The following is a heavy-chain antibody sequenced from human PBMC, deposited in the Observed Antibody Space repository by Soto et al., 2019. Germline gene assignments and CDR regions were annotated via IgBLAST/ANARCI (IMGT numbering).Heavy chain of an antibody. V-gene: IGHV3-11*05. Sequence: QVQLVESRGGLVKPGGSLRLSCAASGFTVSDYYMSRIRQAPGKGLEWVSYISSSSSYTNYADSVKGRFTISRDNAKNSLYLQMNSLRAEDTAVYYCARDHHRYSGYDYVDYWGQGTLVTVSS. J-gene: IGHJ4*02. CDR3: ARDHHRYSGYDYVDY. D-gene: IGHD5-12*01. CDR2: ISSSSSYT. CDR1: GFTVSDYY.